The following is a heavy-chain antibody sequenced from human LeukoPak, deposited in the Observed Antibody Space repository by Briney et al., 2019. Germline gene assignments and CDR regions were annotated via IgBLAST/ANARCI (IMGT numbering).Heavy chain of an antibody. CDR2: IYYSGST. V-gene: IGHV4-59*08. D-gene: IGHD3-22*01. CDR3: ARRAWYYDSSGNAFDI. CDR1: GGSISGYC. J-gene: IGHJ3*02. Sequence: PSETLSLTCTVSGGSISGYCWSWIRQPPGKGLEWIGYIYYSGSTNYNPSLKSRVTISVDTSKNQFSLKLSSVTAADTAVYYCARRAWYYDSSGNAFDIWGQGTMVTVSS.